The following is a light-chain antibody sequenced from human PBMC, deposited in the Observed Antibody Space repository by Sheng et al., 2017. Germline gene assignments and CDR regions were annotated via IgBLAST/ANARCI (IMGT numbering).Light chain of an antibody. Sequence: DIQMTQSPSTLSASEGDRVSITCRASQSVSSWLAWYQQKPGKAPKLLIYAASSLQSGVPSRFSGSGSGTEFTLTISSLQPDDFATYYCQQYNSYLYTFGQGTKLEIK. CDR2: AAS. CDR3: QQYNSYLYT. CDR1: QSVSSW. J-gene: IGKJ2*01. V-gene: IGKV1-5*01.